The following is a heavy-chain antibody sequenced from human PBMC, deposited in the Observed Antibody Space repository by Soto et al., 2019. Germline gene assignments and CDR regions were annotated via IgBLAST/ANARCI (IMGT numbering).Heavy chain of an antibody. J-gene: IGHJ4*02. CDR1: GFTFSSYG. D-gene: IGHD3-16*02. V-gene: IGHV3-30*18. Sequence: GGSLRLSCAASGFTFSSYGMHWVRQAPGKGLEWVAVISYDGSNKYYADSVKGRFTISRDNSKNTLYLQMNSLRAEDTAVYYGAKATNFRRGVIVSPFDYWGQGTLVTVSS. CDR3: AKATNFRRGVIVSPFDY. CDR2: ISYDGSNK.